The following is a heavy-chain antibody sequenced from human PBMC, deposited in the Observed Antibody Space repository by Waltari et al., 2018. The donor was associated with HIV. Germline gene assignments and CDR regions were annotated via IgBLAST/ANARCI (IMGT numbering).Heavy chain of an antibody. D-gene: IGHD3-16*01. CDR2: INSGNGKS. CDR1: GYNFTSYT. V-gene: IGHV1-3*01. J-gene: IGHJ4*01. Sequence: QVLLVQSGTEVKKPGASVTISCKASGYNFTSYTVHWVGQAPGRGIEWLGWINSGNGKSRYSPGCQDRLTMTRDISASTSYFVLSGLTSDDTSVYFCARSGIVRGRSYELLAFWGQGT. CDR3: ARSGIVRGRSYELLAF.